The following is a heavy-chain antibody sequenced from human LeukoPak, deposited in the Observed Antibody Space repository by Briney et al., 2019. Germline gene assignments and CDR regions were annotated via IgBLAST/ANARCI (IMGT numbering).Heavy chain of an antibody. CDR1: GFTFSSYA. CDR3: AKEPDYDFWSGYFDY. Sequence: GGSLRLSCAASGFTFSSYAMSWVRQAPGKGLEWVSAISGSGGGTYYADSVKGRFTISRDNSKNTLYLQMNSLRAEDTAVYYCAKEPDYDFWSGYFDYWGQGTLVTVSS. CDR2: ISGSGGGT. V-gene: IGHV3-23*01. D-gene: IGHD3-3*01. J-gene: IGHJ4*02.